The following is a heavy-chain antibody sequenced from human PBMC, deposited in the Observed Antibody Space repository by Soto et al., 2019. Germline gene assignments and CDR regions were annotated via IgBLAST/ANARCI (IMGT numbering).Heavy chain of an antibody. J-gene: IGHJ4*02. D-gene: IGHD2-21*02. CDR3: ARLEQIVVVTAIRGFDY. Sequence: PGESLKISCKGSGYSFTSYWIGWVRQMPGKGLEWMGIIYPGDSDTRYSPSFQGQVTISADKSISTAYLQWSSLKASDTAMYYCARLEQIVVVTAIRGFDYWGQGTLVTVSS. CDR2: IYPGDSDT. V-gene: IGHV5-51*01. CDR1: GYSFTSYW.